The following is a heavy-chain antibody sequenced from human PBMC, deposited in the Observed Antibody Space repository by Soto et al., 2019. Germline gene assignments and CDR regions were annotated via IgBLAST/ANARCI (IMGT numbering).Heavy chain of an antibody. CDR3: ARDIGLGLGELFSLYTKWFDL. D-gene: IGHD3-10*01. J-gene: IGHJ5*02. CDR2: IYYSGST. V-gene: IGHV4-31*03. CDR1: GGSISSGAYY. Sequence: SETLSLTCTVSGGSISSGAYYRSWIRQHPGKGLEWIGYIYYSGSTYYNPSLKSRVTISVDTSKNQFSLKLSSVTAADTAVYYCARDIGLGLGELFSLYTKWFDLWGQGTLVTVSS.